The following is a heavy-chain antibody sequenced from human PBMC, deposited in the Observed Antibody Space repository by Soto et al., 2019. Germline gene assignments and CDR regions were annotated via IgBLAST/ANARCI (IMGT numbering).Heavy chain of an antibody. V-gene: IGHV3-7*01. CDR3: AYTTSLSGN. CDR1: GFTFSKYW. J-gene: IGHJ4*02. D-gene: IGHD1-26*01. Sequence: EVQLVESGGGLVQPGGSLRLSCAGSGFTFSKYWMNWVRQAPGKGLEWVANIKQDGSEKHYVDSVKGRFTISRDNAKSSMFLQMNSRRAEDTAVYYCAYTTSLSGNWGEGTLVTVSS. CDR2: IKQDGSEK.